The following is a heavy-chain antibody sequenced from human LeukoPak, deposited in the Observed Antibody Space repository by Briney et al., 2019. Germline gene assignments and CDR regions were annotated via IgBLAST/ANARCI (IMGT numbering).Heavy chain of an antibody. CDR3: AKKTTTVITFDY. D-gene: IGHD4-17*01. Sequence: QSGGSLRLSCAASGFTFSSYAMSWVRQAPGKGLEWVSAISGSGGSTYYADSVKGRFTISRDNSKNTLYLQMNSLRVEDTAVYYCAKKTTTVITFDYWGQGTLVTVSS. J-gene: IGHJ4*02. CDR2: ISGSGGST. CDR1: GFTFSSYA. V-gene: IGHV3-23*01.